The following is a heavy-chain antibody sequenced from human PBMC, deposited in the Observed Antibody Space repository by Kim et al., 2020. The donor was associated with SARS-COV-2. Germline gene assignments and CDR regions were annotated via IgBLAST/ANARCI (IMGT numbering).Heavy chain of an antibody. CDR2: IYYSGST. CDR1: GGSISSGSYY. D-gene: IGHD6-13*01. Sequence: SETLSLTCTVSGGSISSGSYYWGWIRQPPGKGLEWIGSIYYSGSTYYNPSLRSRVTISVDTSKNQFSLKVHSVTATDTAVYYCARHTSAAAGASCDFGGQGTLVTVST. V-gene: IGHV4-39*01. CDR3: ARHTSAAAGASCDF. J-gene: IGHJ4*02.